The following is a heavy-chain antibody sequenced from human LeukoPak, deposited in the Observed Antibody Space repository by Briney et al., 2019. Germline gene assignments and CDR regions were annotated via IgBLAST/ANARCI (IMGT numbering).Heavy chain of an antibody. D-gene: IGHD1-14*01. Sequence: GGSLRLSCAASGFTFSSYWMTRVRQAPGKGLEWVANINQDGGEKYYVDSVKGRFTISRDNAKNSLYLQMSSLRAEDAAAYYCATDYHGYFDYWGQGTLVTVSS. CDR3: ATDYHGYFDY. CDR2: INQDGGEK. CDR1: GFTFSSYW. J-gene: IGHJ4*02. V-gene: IGHV3-7*01.